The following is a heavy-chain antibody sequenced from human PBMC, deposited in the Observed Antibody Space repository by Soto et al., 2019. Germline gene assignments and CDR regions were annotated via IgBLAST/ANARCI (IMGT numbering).Heavy chain of an antibody. Sequence: QVQLVQSGAEVKKPGSSVKVSCTASGGTFSSYAISWVRQAPGQGLEWMGGIIPIFGTANYAQKFQGRVTITADKSTSTAYMELSSLRSEDTAVYYCARDRNYDILAGYPNYYYGMDVWGQGTTVTVSS. V-gene: IGHV1-69*06. CDR1: GGTFSSYA. J-gene: IGHJ6*02. CDR3: ARDRNYDILAGYPNYYYGMDV. D-gene: IGHD3-9*01. CDR2: IIPIFGTA.